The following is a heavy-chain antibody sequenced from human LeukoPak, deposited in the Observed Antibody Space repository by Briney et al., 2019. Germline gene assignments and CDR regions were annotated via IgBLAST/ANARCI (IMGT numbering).Heavy chain of an antibody. CDR1: GFTFSSYA. D-gene: IGHD2-21*01. J-gene: IGHJ4*02. V-gene: IGHV3-30*04. CDR2: ISYDGSNK. Sequence: PGRSLRLSCAASGFTFSSYAMHWVRQAPGKGLEWVAVISYDGSNKYYADSVKGRFTISRDNSKNTLYLQMNSLRAEDTAVYYCARDVWDYWGQGTLVTVSS. CDR3: ARDVWDY.